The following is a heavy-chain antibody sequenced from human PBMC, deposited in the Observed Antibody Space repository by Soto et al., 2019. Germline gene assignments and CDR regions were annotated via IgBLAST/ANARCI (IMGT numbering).Heavy chain of an antibody. D-gene: IGHD3-3*01. CDR2: THYTGST. J-gene: IGHJ6*03. V-gene: IGHV4-59*01. Sequence: QVRLQESGPGLVKPSETLSLTCTVSDDSISSDYGSWIRKVPGKGLEWIGYTHYTGSTNYNPSLKSRVTMSVDASMTQFSLWLTAVTAADPAVYYCARDQAGTIFGLPTHYYYMDVWGKGTTGFVSS. CDR3: ARDQAGTIFGLPTHYYYMDV. CDR1: DDSISSDY.